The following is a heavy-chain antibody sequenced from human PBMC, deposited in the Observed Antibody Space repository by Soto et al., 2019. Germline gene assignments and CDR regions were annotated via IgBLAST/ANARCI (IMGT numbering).Heavy chain of an antibody. V-gene: IGHV3-15*07. Sequence: PGGSLRLSCAASGFTFSNVWINWVRQAPGKGLEWVGRVKSKNDGGTTDFAAPVKGRFAISRDDSKNMVYLEMNSLQTEDTAIYYCTTDSYITSIIVRFDYWGHGTLVTVSS. CDR2: VKSKNDGGTT. D-gene: IGHD3-22*01. J-gene: IGHJ4*01. CDR3: TTDSYITSIIVRFDY. CDR1: GFTFSNVW.